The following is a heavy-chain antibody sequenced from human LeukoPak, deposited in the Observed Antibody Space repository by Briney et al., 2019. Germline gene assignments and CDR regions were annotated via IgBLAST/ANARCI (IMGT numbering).Heavy chain of an antibody. J-gene: IGHJ5*02. V-gene: IGHV4-59*01. CDR1: GGSISSYY. Sequence: PSETLSLTCTVSGGSISSYYWSWIRQPPGKGLEWIGYIYYSGSTNYNPSLKSRVTISVDTSKNQFSLKLSSVTAADTAVYYCARRGGSGWSVYNWFDPWGQGTLSPSPQ. CDR2: IYYSGST. D-gene: IGHD6-19*01. CDR3: ARRGGSGWSVYNWFDP.